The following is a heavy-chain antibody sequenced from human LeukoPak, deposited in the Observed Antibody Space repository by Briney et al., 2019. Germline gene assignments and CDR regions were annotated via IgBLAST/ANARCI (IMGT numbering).Heavy chain of an antibody. J-gene: IGHJ3*02. CDR2: IYHSGST. Sequence: SQTLSLTCTVSGGSISSGGYYWSWIRQPPGKGLGGIGYIYHSGSTYYNPSLKSRVTISVDRSKNQSSLKLSSVTAADTAVYYRARVGYGGNPGDAFDIWGQGTMATVSS. CDR1: GGSISSGGYY. CDR3: ARVGYGGNPGDAFDI. D-gene: IGHD4-23*01. V-gene: IGHV4-30-2*01.